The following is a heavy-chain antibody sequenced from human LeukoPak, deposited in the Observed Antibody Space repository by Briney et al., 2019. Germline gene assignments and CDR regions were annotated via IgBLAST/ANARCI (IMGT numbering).Heavy chain of an antibody. CDR1: DGSFSGYY. CDR2: INHSGST. J-gene: IGHJ3*02. CDR3: ARGLYYYGSGSFFGI. D-gene: IGHD3-10*01. V-gene: IGHV4-34*01. Sequence: SETLSLTCAVYDGSFSGYYWSWIRQPPGKGLEWIGKINHSGSTNYNPSLKSRVTISVDTSKNQFSLKLSSVTAADTAVYYCARGLYYYGSGSFFGIWGQGTMVTVSS.